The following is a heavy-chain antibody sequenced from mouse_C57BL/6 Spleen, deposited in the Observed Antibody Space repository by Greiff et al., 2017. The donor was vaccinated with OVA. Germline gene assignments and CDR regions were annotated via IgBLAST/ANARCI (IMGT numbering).Heavy chain of an antibody. J-gene: IGHJ4*01. Sequence: VMLVESGPGLVQPSQSLSITCTVSGFSLTSYGVHWVRQSPGKGLEWLGVIWSGGSTDYNAAFISRLSISKDNSKSQVFFKMNSLQADDTAIYYCARNSFYSNYESAMDYWGQGTSVTVSS. D-gene: IGHD2-5*01. CDR2: IWSGGST. CDR1: GFSLTSYG. CDR3: ARNSFYSNYESAMDY. V-gene: IGHV2-2*01.